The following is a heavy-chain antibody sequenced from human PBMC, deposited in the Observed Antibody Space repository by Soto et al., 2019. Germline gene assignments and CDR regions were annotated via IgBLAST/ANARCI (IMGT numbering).Heavy chain of an antibody. CDR2: VHHTKGA. D-gene: IGHD1-1*01. V-gene: IGHV4-4*02. CDR3: ARAGFWNLDP. J-gene: IGHJ4*02. Sequence: LSXTSVVPAPAIREDIWRNCLRQPPGQGLEWIGEVHHTKGALYNPALRSRVTVSADLFNSKILLEVNSLGAADTAVYYCARAGFWNLDPWGQGTPVTVSS. CDR1: APAIREDIW.